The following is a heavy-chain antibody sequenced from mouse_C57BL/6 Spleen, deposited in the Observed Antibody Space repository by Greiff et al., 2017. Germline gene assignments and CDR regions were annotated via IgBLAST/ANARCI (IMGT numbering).Heavy chain of an antibody. J-gene: IGHJ2*01. CDR3: AIPREYYVDY. CDR2: LSPSDGSP. CDR1: GYTFTDHT. Sequence: VQLQQPAAEFVKPGASVKISCKVSGYTFTDHTLHWMKQRPEQGLDWIGCLSPSDGSPKYHEKFKGTATLTADTSSSTAYMQLNSLTTEDSAVYFCAIPREYYVDYWGQGTTLTVSS. V-gene: IGHV1-78*01.